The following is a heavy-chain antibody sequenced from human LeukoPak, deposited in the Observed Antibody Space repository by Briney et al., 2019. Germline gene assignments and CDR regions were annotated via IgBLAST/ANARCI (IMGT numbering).Heavy chain of an antibody. CDR3: ATGYSGSYYGLDF. V-gene: IGHV4-59*01. J-gene: IGHJ4*02. CDR2: IYYSRST. D-gene: IGHD1-26*01. Sequence: SETLSLTCTVSLGSLISYYRSWVRQPPRKGREGIGYIYYSRSTNYHPSRKSRVPISVDTSKNQFALKLSSVTAADTAVYYCATGYSGSYYGLDFWGPGTLVTVSS. CDR1: LGSLISYY.